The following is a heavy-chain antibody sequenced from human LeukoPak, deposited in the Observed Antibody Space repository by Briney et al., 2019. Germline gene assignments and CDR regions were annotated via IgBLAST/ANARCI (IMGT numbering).Heavy chain of an antibody. V-gene: IGHV3-7*01. CDR1: GFTFSSYW. J-gene: IGHJ4*02. D-gene: IGHD6-6*01. CDR2: IKQDGSEK. Sequence: GGSLRLSCAASGFTFSSYWMSWVRQAPGKGLEWVANIKQDGSEKYYVDSVKGRFTISRDNAKNSLYLQMNSLRAEDTAVYYCARDQGRQLVATDFDYWGQGTLVTVSS. CDR3: ARDQGRQLVATDFDY.